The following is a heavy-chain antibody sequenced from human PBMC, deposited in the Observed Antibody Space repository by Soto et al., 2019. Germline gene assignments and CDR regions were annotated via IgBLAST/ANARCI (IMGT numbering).Heavy chain of an antibody. CDR3: ARVGGPLFSYHMDV. CDR1: GFTFSIYT. J-gene: IGHJ6*02. CDR2: ISSSSSSI. D-gene: IGHD3-10*01. V-gene: IGHV3-21*01. Sequence: GGSLRLSCAASGFTFSIYTMNWVRQAPGKGLEWVSSISSSSSSIYYADSVMGRVTISRDNAKNSLSLLVDSLRVEDTAVYYCARVGGPLFSYHMDVWGQGTTVTVSS.